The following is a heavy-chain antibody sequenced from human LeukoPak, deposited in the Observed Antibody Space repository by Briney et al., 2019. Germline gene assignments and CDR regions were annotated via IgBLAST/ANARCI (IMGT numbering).Heavy chain of an antibody. CDR1: GYTFTGYY. D-gene: IGHD2-2*01. CDR2: INPNSGGT. Sequence: ASVKASCKASGYTFTGYYMHWVRQAPGQGLEWMGWINPNSGGTNYAQKFQGRVTMTRDTSISTAYMELSRLRSDDTAVHYCARVYCSSTSCPWGFDPWGQGTLVTVSS. V-gene: IGHV1-2*02. J-gene: IGHJ5*02. CDR3: ARVYCSSTSCPWGFDP.